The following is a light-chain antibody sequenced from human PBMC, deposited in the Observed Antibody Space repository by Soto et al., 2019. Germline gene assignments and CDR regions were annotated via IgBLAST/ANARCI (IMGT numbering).Light chain of an antibody. Sequence: SYELTQPPSVSVAPGQTAKITCAGDNIDTKSMHWYQQRPGQAPVLVVHDDTDRAAGIPERFSGSKSGGTATLTISRVEAGDEADYYCQAWDINTYHVVFGGGTKVTVL. CDR1: NIDTKS. CDR3: QAWDINTYHVV. J-gene: IGLJ2*01. V-gene: IGLV3-21*02. CDR2: DDT.